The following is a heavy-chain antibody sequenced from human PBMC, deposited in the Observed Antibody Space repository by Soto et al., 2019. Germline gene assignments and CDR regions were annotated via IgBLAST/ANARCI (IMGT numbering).Heavy chain of an antibody. CDR1: GFTFNNYA. J-gene: IGHJ4*02. CDR3: AKGRGGSGSLPPRVDC. V-gene: IGHV3-23*01. D-gene: IGHD3-10*01. CDR2: ISGGGDTT. Sequence: EVQLLESGGGLVQPGGSLRLSCAASGFTFNNYAMTWVRQAPGKGLEWVSAISGGGDTTSYADSVKGRFTVSRDGSKNTLYMQMSSLRAEDTALYYCAKGRGGSGSLPPRVDCWGQGTMVTVSS.